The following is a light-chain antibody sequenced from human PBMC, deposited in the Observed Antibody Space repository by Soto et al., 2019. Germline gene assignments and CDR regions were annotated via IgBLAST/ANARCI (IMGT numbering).Light chain of an antibody. Sequence: DIQMTQSPSTLSASVGDRVTITCRASQTISTWLAWYQQKPGKAPNLLIYKASSLESRVPSRFSGSGAETEFTLTIRSLQPDYFATYYCQQYNSYSTFGQGTKVEIK. V-gene: IGKV1-5*03. CDR3: QQYNSYST. J-gene: IGKJ1*01. CDR1: QTISTW. CDR2: KAS.